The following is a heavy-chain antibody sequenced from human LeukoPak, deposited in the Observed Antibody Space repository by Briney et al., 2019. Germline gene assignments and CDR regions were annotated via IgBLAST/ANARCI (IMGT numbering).Heavy chain of an antibody. J-gene: IGHJ6*02. CDR2: IYTSGST. CDR3: ARVLGLYYYYGMDV. V-gene: IGHV4-61*02. D-gene: IGHD7-27*01. Sequence: SETLSLTCTVSGDSISSGSYYWSWIRQPAGKGLEWIGRIYTSGSTNYNPSLKSRVTISVDTSKNQFSLKLSSVTAADTAVYYCARVLGLYYYYGMDVWGQGTTVTVSS. CDR1: GDSISSGSYY.